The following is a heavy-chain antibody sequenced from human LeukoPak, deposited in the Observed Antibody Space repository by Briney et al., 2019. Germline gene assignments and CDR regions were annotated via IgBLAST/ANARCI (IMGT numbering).Heavy chain of an antibody. CDR3: ARVNGSYFDY. V-gene: IGHV4-59*01. CDR2: IYYSGST. CDR1: GGSISSYY. D-gene: IGHD1-26*01. Sequence: SETLSLTCTVSGGSISSYYWSWIRQPPGKGLEWIGYIYYSGSTNYNPSLKSRVTISVDTSKNQFSPKLSSVTAADTAVYYCARVNGSYFDYWGQGTLVTVSS. J-gene: IGHJ4*02.